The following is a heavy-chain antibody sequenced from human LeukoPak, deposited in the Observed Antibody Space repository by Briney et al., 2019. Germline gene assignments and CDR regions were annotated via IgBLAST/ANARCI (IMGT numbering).Heavy chain of an antibody. CDR3: ATEAEH. Sequence: GASVKVSCKVSGYTLTELSMHWVRQAPGQGLEWVGIINPSGGMTSYAQNLQGRVTMTSDTSTSTVYMELSSLRSEDTAVYFCATEAEHWGQGTLVTVSS. V-gene: IGHV1-46*04. CDR2: INPSGGMT. CDR1: GYTLTELS. J-gene: IGHJ4*02.